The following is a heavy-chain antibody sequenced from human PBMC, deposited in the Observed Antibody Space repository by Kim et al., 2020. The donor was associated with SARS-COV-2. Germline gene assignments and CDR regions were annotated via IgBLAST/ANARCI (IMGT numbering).Heavy chain of an antibody. CDR2: ISYDGSNK. J-gene: IGHJ6*02. D-gene: IGHD3-16*01. Sequence: GGSLRLSCAASGFTFSSYGMHWVRQAPGKGLEWVAVISYDGSNKYYADSVKGRFTISRDNSKNTLYLQMNSLRAEDTAVYYCAKLGGSNYYYGMDVWGQGTTVTVSS. V-gene: IGHV3-30*18. CDR1: GFTFSSYG. CDR3: AKLGGSNYYYGMDV.